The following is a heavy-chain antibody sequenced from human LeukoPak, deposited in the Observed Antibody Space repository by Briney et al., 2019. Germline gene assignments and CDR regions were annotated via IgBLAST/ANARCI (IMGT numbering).Heavy chain of an antibody. CDR1: GFTLSIYW. J-gene: IGHJ4*02. V-gene: IGHV3-74*01. CDR3: ARGTGYGVFDY. Sequence: PGGSLRLSCAASGFTLSIYWMNWVRQAPGKGLVWVSRINSDGSSISYADSVKGRFTISRDNAKNTLYLQMNTLRAEDTAVYYCARGTGYGVFDYWGQGTLVTVSS. D-gene: IGHD1-14*01. CDR2: INSDGSSI.